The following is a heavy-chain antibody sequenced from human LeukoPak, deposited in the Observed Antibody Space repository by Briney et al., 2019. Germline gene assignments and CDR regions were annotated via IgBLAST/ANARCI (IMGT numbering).Heavy chain of an antibody. CDR3: ARGLREFGYYYYHMDV. D-gene: IGHD3-10*01. J-gene: IGHJ6*03. CDR1: GGSISTTNYY. CDR2: IIHSGRT. V-gene: IGHV4-39*07. Sequence: SETLSLTCTVSGGSISTTNYYWGWIRQPPGKGLEWIGEIIHSGRTNYNPSLKSRVTISADTSKNQFSLKLRSVTAADTAVYYCARGLREFGYYYYHMDVWGKGTTVTVSS.